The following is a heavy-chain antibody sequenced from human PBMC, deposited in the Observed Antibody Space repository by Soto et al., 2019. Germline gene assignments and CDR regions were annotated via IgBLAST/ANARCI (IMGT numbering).Heavy chain of an antibody. Sequence: SETLSLTCTVSGGSISSYYWSWIRQPPGKGLEWIGYIYYSGSTNYNPSLKSRVTISVDTSKNQFSLKLSSVTAADTAVYYCARVYSGSYGYFDYWGQGTLVTVSS. CDR2: IYYSGST. CDR1: GGSISSYY. D-gene: IGHD1-26*01. J-gene: IGHJ4*02. V-gene: IGHV4-59*01. CDR3: ARVYSGSYGYFDY.